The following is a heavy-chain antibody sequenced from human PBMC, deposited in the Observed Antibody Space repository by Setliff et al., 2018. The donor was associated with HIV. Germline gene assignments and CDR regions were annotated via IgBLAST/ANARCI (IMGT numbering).Heavy chain of an antibody. J-gene: IGHJ4*02. CDR1: EFTFSSYA. V-gene: IGHV3-30*12. D-gene: IGHD3-10*02. Sequence: RLSCAASEFTFSSYAMHWVRQGPGKGLEWVAAISYDGRSQYYKDSVKGRFTISRDNSKNTLFLQINSLRTEDTALYYCTRGRKELLYSRRDSGFDYWGQGTLVTVSS. CDR3: TRGRKELLYSRRDSGFDY. CDR2: ISYDGRSQ.